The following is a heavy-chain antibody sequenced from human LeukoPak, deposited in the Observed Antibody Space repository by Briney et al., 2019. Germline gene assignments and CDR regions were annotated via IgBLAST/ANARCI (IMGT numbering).Heavy chain of an antibody. D-gene: IGHD3-22*01. CDR3: AREKIVPRPEWNTYYYYYYMDV. CDR2: ISSSGSTI. V-gene: IGHV3-11*01. CDR1: GFTFSDYY. Sequence: GGSLRLSCAASGFTFSDYYMSWIRQAPGKGLEWVSYISSSGSTIYYADSVKGRLTISRDNAKNSLYLQMNSLRAEDTAVYYCAREKIVPRPEWNTYYYYYYMDVWGKGTTVTVSS. J-gene: IGHJ6*03.